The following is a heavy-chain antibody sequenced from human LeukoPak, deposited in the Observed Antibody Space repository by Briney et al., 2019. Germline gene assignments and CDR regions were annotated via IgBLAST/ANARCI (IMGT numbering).Heavy chain of an antibody. J-gene: IGHJ5*02. CDR2: ISAYNGNT. CDR1: GYTFTSYG. Sequence: GASVKVSFKASGYTFTSYGISWVRQAPGQGLEWMGWISAYNGNTNYAQKLQGRVTMTTDTSTSTAYMELRSLRSDDTAVYYCARLDTAMGNNWFDPWGQGTLVTVSS. V-gene: IGHV1-18*01. D-gene: IGHD5-18*01. CDR3: ARLDTAMGNNWFDP.